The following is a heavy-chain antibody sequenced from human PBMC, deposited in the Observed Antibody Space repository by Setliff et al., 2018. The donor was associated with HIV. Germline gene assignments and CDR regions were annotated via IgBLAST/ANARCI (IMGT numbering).Heavy chain of an antibody. CDR2: IHTTGSI. V-gene: IGHV4-61*09. D-gene: IGHD6-19*01. Sequence: SETLSLTCTVSGGSISSGRYYWSWIRQPAGKGLEWIGHIHTTGSITYNPSLRGRVTISLDTSKNQVSLSLASVTAADTAVYYCARDGGGSGWSLGEFDFWGQGTLVTVSS. J-gene: IGHJ4*02. CDR3: ARDGGGSGWSLGEFDF. CDR1: GGSISSGRYY.